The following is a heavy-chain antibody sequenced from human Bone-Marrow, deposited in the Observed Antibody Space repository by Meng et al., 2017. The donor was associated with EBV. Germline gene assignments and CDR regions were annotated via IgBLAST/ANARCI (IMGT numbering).Heavy chain of an antibody. V-gene: IGHV1-2*06. J-gene: IGHJ4*02. D-gene: IGHD1-1*01. Sequence: QGPLVQSVADVKQPGASVKVSCNASGYTFTDYFMHWVRQAPGQGLEWMGRINPYIGGTNYAQKFLGRVTMTSDTSIRTAYMELSSLRSDDTAVYYCARGGGTTSPFDYWGQGTLVTVSS. CDR1: GYTFTDYF. CDR2: INPYIGGT. CDR3: ARGGGTTSPFDY.